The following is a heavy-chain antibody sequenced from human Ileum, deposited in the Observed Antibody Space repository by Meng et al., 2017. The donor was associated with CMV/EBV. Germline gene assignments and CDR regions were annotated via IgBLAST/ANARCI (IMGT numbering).Heavy chain of an antibody. V-gene: IGHV4-39*07. J-gene: IGHJ4*02. CDR1: GDSIRSSSYY. CDR2: INYSGNT. D-gene: IGHD6-13*01. CDR3: ARDGSAVH. Sequence: LQESGPRLVKPSETFFLTCTVSGDSIRSSSYYWGWIRQSPGRGLEWIGIINYSGNTYYNPSLKSRVTISLDMSKNQFSLKMTSVTAADTAVYYCARDGSAVHWGQGTLVTVSS.